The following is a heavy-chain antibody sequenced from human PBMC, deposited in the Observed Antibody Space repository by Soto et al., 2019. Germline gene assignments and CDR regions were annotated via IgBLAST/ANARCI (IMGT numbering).Heavy chain of an antibody. J-gene: IGHJ3*02. CDR3: VTDAADSGYAFDI. CDR2: IWNDGSNE. Sequence: QLVESGGGVVQPGRSLRLSCAASGFTFSRDAMHWVRQAPGKGLEWVAFIWNDGSNEYYADSVKGRAIISRDNSENTVYLQMNSLRGEDTAVYFCVTDAADSGYAFDICGQGTMVTVSS. V-gene: IGHV3-33*01. D-gene: IGHD3-10*01. CDR1: GFTFSRDA.